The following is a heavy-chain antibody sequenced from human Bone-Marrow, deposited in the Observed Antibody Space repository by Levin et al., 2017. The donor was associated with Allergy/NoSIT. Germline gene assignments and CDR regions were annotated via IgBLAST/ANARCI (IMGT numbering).Heavy chain of an antibody. Sequence: PCAASGFTFSRYSMNWVRQAPGRGLEWVSYISRSSSTISYADSVKGRFTISRDNAKNSLYLQMNSLRDEDTAVYYCARPDCSGTSCYYFFDSWGQGTLVTVSS. CDR2: ISRSSSTI. CDR1: GFTFSRYS. D-gene: IGHD2-2*01. V-gene: IGHV3-48*02. CDR3: ARPDCSGTSCYYFFDS. J-gene: IGHJ4*02.